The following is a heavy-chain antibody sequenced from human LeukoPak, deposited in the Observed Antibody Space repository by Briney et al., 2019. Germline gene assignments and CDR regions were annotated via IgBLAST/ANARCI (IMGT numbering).Heavy chain of an antibody. V-gene: IGHV1-2*02. CDR2: INPNSGGT. Sequence: GASVKVSCKASGYTFTSYYMHWVRQAPGQGLEWMGWINPNSGGTNYAQKFQGRVTMTRDTSISTAYMELSRLRSDDTAVYYCAKGYCSSTSCNVAYWGQGTLVTVSS. CDR1: GYTFTSYY. CDR3: AKGYCSSTSCNVAY. J-gene: IGHJ4*02. D-gene: IGHD2-2*01.